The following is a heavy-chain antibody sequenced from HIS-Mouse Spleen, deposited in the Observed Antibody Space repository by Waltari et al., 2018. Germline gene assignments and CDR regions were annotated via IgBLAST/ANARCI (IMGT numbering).Heavy chain of an antibody. CDR3: ARDLVQTGEGY. V-gene: IGHV3-33*01. Sequence: QVQLVESGGGVVQPGRSLRLSCAASGFTFSSYGMHWVRQAPGKGVERWEVIRYNGSNEYYADSVKGRFTISRDNSKNTLYLQMNSLRAEDTAVYYCARDLVQTGEGYWGQGTLVTVSS. CDR1: GFTFSSYG. D-gene: IGHD7-27*01. J-gene: IGHJ4*02. CDR2: IRYNGSNE.